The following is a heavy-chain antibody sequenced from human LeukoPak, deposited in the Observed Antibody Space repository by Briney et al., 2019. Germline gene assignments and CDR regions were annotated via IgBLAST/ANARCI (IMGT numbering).Heavy chain of an antibody. D-gene: IGHD2-15*01. CDR2: TNPNSGNT. CDR1: GYTFTSYD. V-gene: IGHV1-8*01. J-gene: IGHJ5*02. CDR3: ARDLNCSGGSCNNWFDP. Sequence: ASVKVSCEASGYTFTSYDINWVRQATGQGLEWMGWTNPNSGNTGYAQKFQGRVTMTRNTSISTAYMELSSLRSEDTAVYYCARDLNCSGGSCNNWFDPWSQGTLVTVSS.